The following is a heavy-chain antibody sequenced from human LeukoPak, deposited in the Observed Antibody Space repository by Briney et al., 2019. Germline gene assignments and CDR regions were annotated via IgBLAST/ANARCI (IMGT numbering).Heavy chain of an antibody. CDR1: GFTFTSYA. CDR3: AEVLNRCWFLICDY. V-gene: IGHV3-23*01. Sequence: PGGSLRLSCAASGFTFTSYAMSWVRQAPGKGLEWVSDISASGGNTYYADSVKGRFTISRDNSKNTLYLQRNSLRAEDTAVYYCAEVLNRCWFLICDYWGQGALVTVSS. CDR2: ISASGGNT. D-gene: IGHD3-9*01. J-gene: IGHJ4*02.